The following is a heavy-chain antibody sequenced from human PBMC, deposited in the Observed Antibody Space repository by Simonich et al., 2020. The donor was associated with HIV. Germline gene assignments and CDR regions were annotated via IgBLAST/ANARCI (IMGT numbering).Heavy chain of an antibody. Sequence: HVQLVESGGGVVQPGRSLRLSCAASGFNFSNYAIYWVRQAPGKGLEWGAVKSYDGNNQYYADSVKGRFTISRDNSKNTLYLQMNNLRAEDTAVYYCVRGGEKQLPHSWGQGTLVTVSS. CDR1: GFNFSNYA. D-gene: IGHD1-1*01. J-gene: IGHJ4*02. CDR3: VRGGEKQLPHS. CDR2: KSYDGNNQ. V-gene: IGHV3-30*04.